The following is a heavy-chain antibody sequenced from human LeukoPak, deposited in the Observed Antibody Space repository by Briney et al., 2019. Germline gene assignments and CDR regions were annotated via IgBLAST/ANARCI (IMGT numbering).Heavy chain of an antibody. V-gene: IGHV3-53*01. D-gene: IGHD2-2*01. Sequence: GGSLRLSCAASGFTVSSNYMNWVRQAPGKGLEWVSVIYSSGTTYYADSVKGRFTISRDNSKNTLYLQMNSLRAEDTAVYYCANSRDIVVVPAANREGYYMDVWGKGTTVTVSS. CDR1: GFTVSSNY. J-gene: IGHJ6*03. CDR3: ANSRDIVVVPAANREGYYMDV. CDR2: IYSSGTT.